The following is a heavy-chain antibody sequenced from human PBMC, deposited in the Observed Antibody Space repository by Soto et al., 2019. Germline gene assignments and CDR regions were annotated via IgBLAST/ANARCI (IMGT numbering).Heavy chain of an antibody. CDR1: GFTFGSYD. CDR2: ISSSGSTI. Sequence: SLRLSCPASGFTFGSYDMIWVRQAPGKGLEWVSYISSSGSTIYYAGSVKGRFTISRDNAKNSLYLQMNSLRAEDTAVYNCARVSQSFIEYFQYWGKGTLVTVSS. J-gene: IGHJ1*01. V-gene: IGHV3-48*03. D-gene: IGHD3-16*02. CDR3: ARVSQSFIEYFQY.